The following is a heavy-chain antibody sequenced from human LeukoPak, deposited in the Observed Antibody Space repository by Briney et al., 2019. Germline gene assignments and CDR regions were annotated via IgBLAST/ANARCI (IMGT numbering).Heavy chain of an antibody. CDR3: ARHRKTAGNFDY. V-gene: IGHV4-59*08. CDR2: IYYSGST. J-gene: IGHJ4*02. CDR1: GGSISSYN. Sequence: SETLSLTCTDSGGSISSYNWSWIRQPPGKGLEWIGYIYYSGSTNYNPSLKSRVTISVDTSKNQFSLKLSSVTAADTAVYYCARHRKTAGNFDYWGQGTLVTVSS. D-gene: IGHD1-1*01.